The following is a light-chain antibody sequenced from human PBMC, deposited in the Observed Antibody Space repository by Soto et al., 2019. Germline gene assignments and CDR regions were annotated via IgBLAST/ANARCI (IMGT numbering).Light chain of an antibody. J-gene: IGKJ5*01. Sequence: MMMTQSPGTLSLSPGERATLSCRASQSVSGNYLAWFQQKPGQAPRLLIYGASSRASGIPDRFSGSGSGTDFTLTISRLEPEDFAVYYCQQHETLITFGQGTRLEIK. CDR3: QQHETLIT. CDR2: GAS. CDR1: QSVSGNY. V-gene: IGKV3-20*01.